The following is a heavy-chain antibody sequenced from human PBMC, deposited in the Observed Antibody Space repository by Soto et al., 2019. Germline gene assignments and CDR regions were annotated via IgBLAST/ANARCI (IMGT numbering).Heavy chain of an antibody. CDR2: ISYDGSNK. CDR3: AKDAWGAWIAAAPWFDP. D-gene: IGHD6-13*01. J-gene: IGHJ5*02. V-gene: IGHV3-30*18. Sequence: QVQLVESGGGVVQPGRSLRLSCAASGFTFSSYGMHWVRQAPGKGLEWVAVISYDGSNKYYADSVKGRFTISRDNSKNXXYLQMNSLRGEDTAVYYCAKDAWGAWIAAAPWFDPWGQGTLVTVSS. CDR1: GFTFSSYG.